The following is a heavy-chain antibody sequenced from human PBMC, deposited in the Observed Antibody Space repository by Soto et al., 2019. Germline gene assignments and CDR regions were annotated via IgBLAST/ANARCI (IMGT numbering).Heavy chain of an antibody. D-gene: IGHD3-22*01. Sequence: PGGSLRLSGLAAGLTFSSYPMSWARQAPGRGLERVSAITYSGATTYYADSVKGRLTISRDNSKNTLYLQVNSLRAEDTAVYYCAKDNSGYDANSWGQGTLVTVSS. CDR2: ITYSGATT. V-gene: IGHV3-23*01. CDR3: AKDNSGYDANS. J-gene: IGHJ4*02. CDR1: GLTFSSYP.